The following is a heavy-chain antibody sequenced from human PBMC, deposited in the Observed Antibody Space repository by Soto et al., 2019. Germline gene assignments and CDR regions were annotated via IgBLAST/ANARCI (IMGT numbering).Heavy chain of an antibody. Sequence: GGSLRLSCAASGFTFDDYTMHWVRQPPGKGLEWVSLISWDGGSAYYADSVKRRFTVSRDNSKNSLFLQMKSLRSEDTAVYYCTKAGRTGLSPFDSWGQGTLVTV. D-gene: IGHD2-8*02. CDR1: GFTFDDYT. J-gene: IGHJ4*02. V-gene: IGHV3-43*01. CDR2: ISWDGGSA. CDR3: TKAGRTGLSPFDS.